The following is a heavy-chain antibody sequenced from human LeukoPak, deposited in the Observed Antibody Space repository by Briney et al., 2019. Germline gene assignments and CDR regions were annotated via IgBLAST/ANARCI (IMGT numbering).Heavy chain of an antibody. Sequence: SETLSLTCTVSGGSLSSNTYYWGWIRQPPGKGLGWIGSIYYSGSTYYNPSLKSRVTISVDTSKNQFSLKLSSVTAADTAVYYCARDYQGGYGDKTVDYWGQGTLVTVSS. V-gene: IGHV4-39*07. CDR3: ARDYQGGYGDKTVDY. J-gene: IGHJ4*02. D-gene: IGHD5-18*01. CDR1: GGSLSSNTYY. CDR2: IYYSGST.